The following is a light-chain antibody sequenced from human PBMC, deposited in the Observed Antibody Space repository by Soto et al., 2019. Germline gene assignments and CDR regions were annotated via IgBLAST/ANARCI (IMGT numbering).Light chain of an antibody. CDR2: GAS. CDR3: QQYGSSPPYT. Sequence: ENVLTQSPGTLSLSPGERATLSCRASQSVSSSYLAWYQQKPGQAPRLLIYGASSRATGIPDRFSGSGSGTDFTLTISRLEPEDFAVYYCQQYGSSPPYTLGQGTKLEIK. V-gene: IGKV3-20*01. CDR1: QSVSSSY. J-gene: IGKJ2*01.